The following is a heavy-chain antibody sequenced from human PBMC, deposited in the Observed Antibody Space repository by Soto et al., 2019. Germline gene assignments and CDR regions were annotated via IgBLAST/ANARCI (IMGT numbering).Heavy chain of an antibody. CDR1: GFTFSSYA. J-gene: IGHJ2*01. V-gene: IGHV3-23*01. Sequence: EVQLLESGGGLVQPGGSLRLSCAASGFTFSSYAMSWVRQAPGKGLEWLSAISGSGGSTYYADSVKGRFTISRDNSKNTLYLQMNSLRAEDTAVYYCAKRGYSYGNWWYFDLWGRGTLVTVSS. D-gene: IGHD5-18*01. CDR3: AKRGYSYGNWWYFDL. CDR2: ISGSGGST.